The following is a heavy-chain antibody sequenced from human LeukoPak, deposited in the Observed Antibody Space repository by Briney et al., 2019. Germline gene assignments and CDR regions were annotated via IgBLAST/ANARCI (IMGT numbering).Heavy chain of an antibody. Sequence: PSETLSLTCTVSGGSISSSSYYWGWIRQPPGKGLEWIGSIYYSGSTNYNPSLKSRVTISVDTSKNQFSLKLSSVTAADTAVYYCASLHDTAMPFIWGVWGQGTTVTVSS. D-gene: IGHD5-18*01. CDR3: ASLHDTAMPFIWGV. CDR1: GGSISSSSYY. J-gene: IGHJ6*02. CDR2: IYYSGST. V-gene: IGHV4-39*07.